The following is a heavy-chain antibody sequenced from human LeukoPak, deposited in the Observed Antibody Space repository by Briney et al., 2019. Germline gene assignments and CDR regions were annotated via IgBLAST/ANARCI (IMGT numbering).Heavy chain of an antibody. V-gene: IGHV3-48*01. Sequence: GGSLRLSCAASGFTFSSYSMNWVRQAPGKGLEWVSYISSSSSTIYYADSVKGRFTISRDNSKNTLYLQMNSLRAEDTAVYYCAKSKGAAADAFDIWGQGTMVTVSS. CDR3: AKSKGAAADAFDI. J-gene: IGHJ3*02. CDR1: GFTFSSYS. CDR2: ISSSSSTI. D-gene: IGHD6-13*01.